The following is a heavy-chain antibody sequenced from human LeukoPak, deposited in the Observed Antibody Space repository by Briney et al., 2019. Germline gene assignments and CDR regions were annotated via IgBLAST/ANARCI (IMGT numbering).Heavy chain of an antibody. D-gene: IGHD2-15*01. J-gene: IGHJ4*02. CDR3: AREGAEDSFDY. CDR2: ISSSGST. Sequence: PSQTLPLTCTVSGDSISSGDYYWSWIRQPAGKGLEWIGRISSSGSTNYNPSLKSRVTISVDTSKNQFSLKLSSVTAADTAVYYCAREGAEDSFDYWGQGTLVTVSS. V-gene: IGHV4-61*02. CDR1: GDSISSGDYY.